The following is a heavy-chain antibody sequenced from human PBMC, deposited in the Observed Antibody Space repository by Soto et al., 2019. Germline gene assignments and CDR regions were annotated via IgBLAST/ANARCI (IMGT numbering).Heavy chain of an antibody. J-gene: IGHJ4*02. CDR1: VCGFVCFC. Sequence: GRCXRLSGSTGVCGFVCFCRQWFRHAPGRGLGWVAVISHDGNERKYADSVKGRFTIYRDNSKDTLYLQMYSLRHDDTAIYYSAKDVETKQLEYHIEYWGKGSLV. CDR3: AKDVETKQLEYHIEY. V-gene: IGHV3-30*18. CDR2: ISHDGNER. D-gene: IGHD5-18*01.